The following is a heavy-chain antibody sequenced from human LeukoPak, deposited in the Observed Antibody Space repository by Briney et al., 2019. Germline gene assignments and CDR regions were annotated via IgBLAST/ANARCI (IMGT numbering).Heavy chain of an antibody. Sequence: SETLSLTCSVSGGSISSSSYYWGWIRQPPGKGLGWIGIIYYSGSTYYNPSLKSRVTISVDTSKNQFSLKLSSVTAADTAVYYCARFMLGSGSYYLDYWGQGTLVTVSS. CDR3: ARFMLGSGSYYLDY. CDR1: GGSISSSSYY. CDR2: IYYSGST. V-gene: IGHV4-39*01. D-gene: IGHD3-10*01. J-gene: IGHJ4*02.